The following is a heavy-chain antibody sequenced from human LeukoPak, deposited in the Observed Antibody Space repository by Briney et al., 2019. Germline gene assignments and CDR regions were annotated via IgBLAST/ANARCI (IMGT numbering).Heavy chain of an antibody. J-gene: IGHJ4*02. CDR2: ISAYNGNT. CDR1: GYTFTGYY. D-gene: IGHD2-2*01. CDR3: ARIRTSRVVDY. V-gene: IGHV1-18*04. Sequence: ASVRVSCKASGYTFTGYYIHWVRQAPGQGLEWMGWISAYNGNTNYAQKLQGRVTMTTDTSTSTAYMELRSLRSDDTAVYYCARIRTSRVVDYWGQGTLVTVSS.